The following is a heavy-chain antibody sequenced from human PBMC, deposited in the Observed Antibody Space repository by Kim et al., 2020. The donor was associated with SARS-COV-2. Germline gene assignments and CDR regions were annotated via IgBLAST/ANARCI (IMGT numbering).Heavy chain of an antibody. CDR1: GYTFTGYY. V-gene: IGHV1-2*02. CDR2: INPESGGT. D-gene: IGHD2-21*02. Sequence: ASVKVSCKASGYTFTGYYMHWVRQAPGQGLEWMGWINPESGGTDYAQKFQGRVTMTRDTSISTAYMELRRLTSDDTAIYYCARDFDDYYKVDVWGQGTTVTVSS. CDR3: ARDFDDYYKVDV. J-gene: IGHJ6*02.